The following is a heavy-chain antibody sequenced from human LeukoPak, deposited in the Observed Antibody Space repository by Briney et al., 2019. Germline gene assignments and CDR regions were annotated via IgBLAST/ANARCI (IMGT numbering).Heavy chain of an antibody. D-gene: IGHD6-6*01. J-gene: IGHJ6*03. CDR2: IYYSGST. CDR1: GGSISSSSYY. Sequence: SETLSLTCTVSGGSISSSSYYWGWIRQPPGKGLEWIGRIYYSGSTYYNPSLKSRVTISVDTSKNQFSLKLSSVTAADTAVYYCARIHSSSSRAYYYYYMDVWGKGTTVTVSS. CDR3: ARIHSSSSRAYYYYYMDV. V-gene: IGHV4-39*01.